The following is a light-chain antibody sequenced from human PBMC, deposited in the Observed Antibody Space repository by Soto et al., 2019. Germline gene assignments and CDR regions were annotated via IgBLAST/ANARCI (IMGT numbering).Light chain of an antibody. J-gene: IGKJ1*01. CDR2: GAS. V-gene: IGKV3-15*01. CDR1: QSVSSN. Sequence: EIVMTQSPATLSVSPGERATLSCRASQSVSSNLAWYQQKPGQASRLLIYGASPRATGIPARFSGSGSGTEFTLTISSLQSEDFAVYYCQQYNDWPRTFGQGTKVDIK. CDR3: QQYNDWPRT.